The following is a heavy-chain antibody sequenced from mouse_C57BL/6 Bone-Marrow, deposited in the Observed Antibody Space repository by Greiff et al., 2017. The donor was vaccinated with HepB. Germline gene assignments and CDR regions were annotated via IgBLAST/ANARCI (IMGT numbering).Heavy chain of an antibody. J-gene: IGHJ1*03. CDR1: GYSFTGYY. CDR3: ATYGSSSYWYFDV. V-gene: IGHV1-31*01. Sequence: VQLKESGPELVKPGASVKISCKASGYSFTGYYMHWVKQSHGNILDWIGYIYPYNGVSSYNQKFKGKATLTVDKSSSTAYMELRSLTSEDSAVYYCATYGSSSYWYFDVWGTGTTVTVSS. D-gene: IGHD1-1*01. CDR2: IYPYNGVS.